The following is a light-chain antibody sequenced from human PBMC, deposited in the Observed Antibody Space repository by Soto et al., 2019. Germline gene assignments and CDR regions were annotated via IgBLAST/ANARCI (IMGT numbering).Light chain of an antibody. Sequence: EIVMTQSPATLSVSPGERATLSCRASQSVSSNLAWYQQKPGQGPRLLFYGASTRATGIPARFIGSGSGTDFTLTIISLQSEDLAVYYCQQSKSGPYTFGQGTKLEIK. CDR3: QQSKSGPYT. CDR1: QSVSSN. J-gene: IGKJ2*01. V-gene: IGKV3-15*01. CDR2: GAS.